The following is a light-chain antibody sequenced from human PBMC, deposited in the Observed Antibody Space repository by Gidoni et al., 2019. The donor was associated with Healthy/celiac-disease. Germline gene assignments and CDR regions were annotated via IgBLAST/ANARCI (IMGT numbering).Light chain of an antibody. CDR3: QQYDNLPLV. CDR2: DAS. V-gene: IGKV1-33*01. Sequence: DIEMTQSPSSLSASVGDRVTITCQASQDISNHLNWYQQKPGKAPKLLIYDASNLETGVPSRFSGSGSGTDFTFTISSLQPEDIATYYCQQYDNLPLVFXGXTKVEIK. CDR1: QDISNH. J-gene: IGKJ4*01.